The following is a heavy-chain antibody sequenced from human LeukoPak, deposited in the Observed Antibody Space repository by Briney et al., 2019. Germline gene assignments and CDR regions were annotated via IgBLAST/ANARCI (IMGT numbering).Heavy chain of an antibody. Sequence: GGSLRLSCAASGFTFSSYAMSWVRQAPGKGLEWVLAISGSGGSTYYADSVKGRFTISRDNSKNTLYLQMNSLRAEDTAVYYCAKDDFWSGYSAYGMDVWGQGTTVTVSS. D-gene: IGHD3-3*01. CDR3: AKDDFWSGYSAYGMDV. J-gene: IGHJ6*02. CDR2: ISGSGGST. CDR1: GFTFSSYA. V-gene: IGHV3-23*01.